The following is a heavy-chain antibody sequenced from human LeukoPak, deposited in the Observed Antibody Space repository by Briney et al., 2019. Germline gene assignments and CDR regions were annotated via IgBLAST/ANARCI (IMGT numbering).Heavy chain of an antibody. CDR3: ARAVGCSSTSCYRIDYYGMDV. CDR1: GGTFSSYA. Sequence: GASVKVSCKASGGTFSSYAISWVRQAPGQGLERMGGIIPIFGTANYAQKFQGRVTITADESTSTAYMELSSLRSEDTAVYYCARAVGCSSTSCYRIDYYGMDVWGQGTTVTVSS. J-gene: IGHJ6*02. D-gene: IGHD2-2*01. CDR2: IIPIFGTA. V-gene: IGHV1-69*01.